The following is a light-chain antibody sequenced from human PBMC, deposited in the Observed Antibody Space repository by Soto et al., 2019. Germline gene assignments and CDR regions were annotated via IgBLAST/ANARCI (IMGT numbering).Light chain of an antibody. V-gene: IGLV2-14*03. CDR1: VSDVGGYDS. J-gene: IGLJ1*01. Sequence: QSALTQPASVSVSPGQSITISCTGTVSDVGGYDSVSWYQQHPGRAPKLIIYGVNNRPSGVSNRFSASKSADTASLTISGLQAEDEANYYCCSYTTSTTNVFGTGTKVTVL. CDR3: CSYTTSTTNV. CDR2: GVN.